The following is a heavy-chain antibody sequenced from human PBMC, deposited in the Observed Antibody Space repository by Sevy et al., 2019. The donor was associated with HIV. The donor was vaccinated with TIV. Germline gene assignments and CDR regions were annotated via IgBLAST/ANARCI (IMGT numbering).Heavy chain of an antibody. CDR1: GCSISRTDSL. D-gene: IGHD2-15*01. J-gene: IGHJ4*02. CDR2: IYQTGSD. CDR3: AVAVAVIPSATPPKFDS. Sequence: SETLSLTCTVSGCSISRTDSLWAWIRQPPGKGLEWIGYIYQTGSDYYNPSLKSRVTISVDRSKNQFSLRLNSVTVAEPAVYYCAVAVAVIPSATPPKFDSWGQGALVTVSS. V-gene: IGHV4-30-4*08.